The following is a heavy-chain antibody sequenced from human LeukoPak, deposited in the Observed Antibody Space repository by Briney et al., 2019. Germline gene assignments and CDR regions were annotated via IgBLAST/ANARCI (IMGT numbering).Heavy chain of an antibody. CDR3: VKEFRRVRGTPDS. V-gene: IGHV3-64D*06. D-gene: IGHD1-1*01. Sequence: GGSLRLSCSASGFVFSIYTMYWVRQAPGKGPEYVSTISGSGNGGSIYYADSVKGRFTISRDDSKSIVYLQRNGLRSEDTAVYYCVKEFRRVRGTPDSWGQGTLVTVSS. CDR2: ISGSGNGGSI. CDR1: GFVFSIYT. J-gene: IGHJ4*02.